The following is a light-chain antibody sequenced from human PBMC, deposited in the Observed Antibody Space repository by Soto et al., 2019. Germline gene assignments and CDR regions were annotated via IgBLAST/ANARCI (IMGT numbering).Light chain of an antibody. CDR1: QSLSNTY. V-gene: IGKV3-20*01. Sequence: EIVLTQSPGTLYLSPGERVTLACRASQSLSNTYLAWFQQKSGQAPRLVIYGASSRAIGIPDRFSGSGSGTDFTLTSSRLDPEDVAVYYCQHYGSSPDTFGQGTKVEIK. CDR2: GAS. J-gene: IGKJ1*01. CDR3: QHYGSSPDT.